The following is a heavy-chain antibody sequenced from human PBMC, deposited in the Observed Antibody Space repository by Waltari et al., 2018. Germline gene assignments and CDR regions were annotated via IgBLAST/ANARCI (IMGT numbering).Heavy chain of an antibody. CDR2: ISSSSSYR. D-gene: IGHD3-22*01. Sequence: EVQLVESGGGLVKPGGSLRLSCAASGFTFSSYSMNWVRQAPGKGLEWVSSISSSSSYRYYADSVKGRFTIARDNAKNSLYLKMNSLRAEDTAVYYCARDGYYDSSGYSPDGYFDYWGQGTLVTVSS. J-gene: IGHJ4*02. V-gene: IGHV3-21*01. CDR3: ARDGYYDSSGYSPDGYFDY. CDR1: GFTFSSYS.